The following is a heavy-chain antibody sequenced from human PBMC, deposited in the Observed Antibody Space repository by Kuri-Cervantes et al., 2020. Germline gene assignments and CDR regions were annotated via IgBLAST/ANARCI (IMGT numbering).Heavy chain of an antibody. J-gene: IGHJ6*03. V-gene: IGHV2-26*01. Sequence: SGPTLVNPTATLTPTCTVSGFSLGNARMGVSWIRRPPGKALEWLAHIFSNDEKSYSTSLKSRLTIYKDTSKNQVVLTMTNMDPVDTATYYCARMISAAAASISYYYMDVWGKGTTVTVSS. D-gene: IGHD6-13*01. CDR3: ARMISAAAASISYYYMDV. CDR1: GFSLGNARMG. CDR2: IFSNDEK.